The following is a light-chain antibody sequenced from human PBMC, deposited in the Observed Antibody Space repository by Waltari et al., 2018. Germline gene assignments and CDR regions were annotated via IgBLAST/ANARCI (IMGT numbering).Light chain of an antibody. J-gene: IGLJ2*01. CDR2: STN. Sequence: QTVVTQEPSFSVSPGGTVTLPCGLSSCSVSPGYYPTWYQQTPGQAPRTLIFSTNTRSSGVPDRFSGSILGNKAALTITGAQADDESDYYCVLYMGRGISIFGGGTKVTVL. CDR3: VLYMGRGISI. CDR1: SCSVSPGYY. V-gene: IGLV8-61*01.